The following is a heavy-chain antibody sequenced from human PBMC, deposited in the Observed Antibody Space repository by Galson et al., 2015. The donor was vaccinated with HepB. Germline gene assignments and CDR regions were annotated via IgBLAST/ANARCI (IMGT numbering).Heavy chain of an antibody. J-gene: IGHJ6*02. CDR1: GFTVSSNY. CDR3: ARDPRGHGYSYGWGYYYGMDV. D-gene: IGHD5-18*01. Sequence: SLRLSCAASGFTVSSNYMSWVRQAPGKGLEWVSVIYSGGSTYYADSVKGRFTISRDNSKNTLYLQTNSLRAEDTAVYYCARDPRGHGYSYGWGYYYGMDVWGQGTTVTVSS. V-gene: IGHV3-66*01. CDR2: IYSGGST.